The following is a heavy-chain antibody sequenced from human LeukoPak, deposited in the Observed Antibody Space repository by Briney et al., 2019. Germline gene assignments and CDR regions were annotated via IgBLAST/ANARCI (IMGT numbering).Heavy chain of an antibody. CDR2: MSGSGGST. CDR3: AKNQGQWLVPVDY. V-gene: IGHV3-23*01. Sequence: PGGSLRLSCAASGLTFSNYAMSGVRQAPGKGLEWVSSMSGSGGSTYYADSVKGRFTISRDNSKNTLYLQMNDLRAEDTALYYCAKNQGQWLVPVDYWGQGTLVTVSS. J-gene: IGHJ4*02. CDR1: GLTFSNYA. D-gene: IGHD6-19*01.